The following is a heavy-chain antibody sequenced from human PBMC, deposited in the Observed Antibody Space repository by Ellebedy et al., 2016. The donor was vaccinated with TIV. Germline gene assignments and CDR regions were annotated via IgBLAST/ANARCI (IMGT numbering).Heavy chain of an antibody. CDR3: ARDLELLAFDV. V-gene: IGHV3-48*02. J-gene: IGHJ3*01. CDR1: GFTFSNWN. Sequence: GESLKISCAASGFTFSNWNMNWVRQAPGKGLEWVSYIDKRGSTTYYADLLKGRFTISRDTAKNSLYLKMNSLRDEDTAVYYCARDLELLAFDVWGQGTMVTVSS. D-gene: IGHD2/OR15-2a*01. CDR2: IDKRGSTT.